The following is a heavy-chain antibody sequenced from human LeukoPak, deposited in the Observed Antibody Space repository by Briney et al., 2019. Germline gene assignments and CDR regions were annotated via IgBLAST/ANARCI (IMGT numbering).Heavy chain of an antibody. D-gene: IGHD3-3*01. CDR3: ARLNYDFWSGYFGY. CDR2: IYSGGST. CDR1: GFTVSSNY. Sequence: GGSLRLSCAASGFTVSSNYMSWVRQAPGKGLEWVSVIYSGGSTYYADSVKGRFTISRDNSKNTLYLQMNSLRAEDTAVYYCARLNYDFWSGYFGYWGQGTLVTVSS. V-gene: IGHV3-53*01. J-gene: IGHJ4*02.